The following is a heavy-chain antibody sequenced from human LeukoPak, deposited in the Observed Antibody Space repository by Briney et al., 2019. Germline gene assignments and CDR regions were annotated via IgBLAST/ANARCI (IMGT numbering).Heavy chain of an antibody. CDR2: IIPIFGTA. CDR3: ARQLYRVSWRYNWNEADGYYYYYMDV. CDR1: GGTFSSYA. V-gene: IGHV1-69*01. J-gene: IGHJ6*03. Sequence: GSSVKVSCKASGGTFSSYAISWVRQAPGQGLEWMGGIIPIFGTANYAQKFQGRVTITADESTSTAYMELSSLRSEDTAVYYCARQLYRVSWRYNWNEADGYYYYYMDVWGKGTTVTVSS. D-gene: IGHD1-20*01.